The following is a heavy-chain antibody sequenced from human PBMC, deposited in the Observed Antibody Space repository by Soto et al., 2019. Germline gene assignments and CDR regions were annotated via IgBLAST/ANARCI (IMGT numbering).Heavy chain of an antibody. D-gene: IGHD5-18*01. V-gene: IGHV1-18*01. CDR1: GYTFTSYG. CDR2: ITPYNGNT. CDR3: AKRRGYSNGEFDY. Sequence: QVQLVQSGAEVKKPGASVKVSCKASGYTFTSYGISWVRQAPGQGLEWMGWITPYNGNTNYAQKLQGRVTMTTDTATSTASMELRSLRSDETAVYYCAKRRGYSNGEFDYWGQGTLVTVSS. J-gene: IGHJ4*02.